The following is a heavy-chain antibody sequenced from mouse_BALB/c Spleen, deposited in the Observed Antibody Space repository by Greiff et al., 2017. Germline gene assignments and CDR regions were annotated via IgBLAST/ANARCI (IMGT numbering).Heavy chain of an antibody. V-gene: IGHV5-6-4*01. D-gene: IGHD3-3*01. CDR1: GFTFSSYT. CDR2: ISSGGSYT. CDR3: TREGTEKGLDD. J-gene: IGHJ2*01. Sequence: EVKLMESGGGLVKPGGSLKLSCAASGFTFSSYTMSWVRQTPEKRLEWVATISSGGSYTYYPDSVKGRFTISRDNAKNTLYLQMSSLKSEDTAMYYCTREGTEKGLDDWGQGTTLTVSS.